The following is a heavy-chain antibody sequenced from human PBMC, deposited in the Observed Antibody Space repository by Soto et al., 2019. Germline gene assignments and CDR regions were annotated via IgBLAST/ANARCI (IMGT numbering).Heavy chain of an antibody. V-gene: IGHV3-30-3*01. CDR3: ARAYEGDYFDY. J-gene: IGHJ4*02. CDR2: ISYDGTNK. D-gene: IGHD3-16*01. CDR1: GFTFSSYA. Sequence: GGSLRLSCAASGFTFSSYAMHWVRQAPGKGLEWVAVISYDGTNKYYADSVKGRFTISRDNSKNTLYLQMNSLRAEDTAVYYCARAYEGDYFDYWGQGTLVTVSS.